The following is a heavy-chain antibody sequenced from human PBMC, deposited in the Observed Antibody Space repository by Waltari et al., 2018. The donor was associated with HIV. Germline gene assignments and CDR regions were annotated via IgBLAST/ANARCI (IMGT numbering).Heavy chain of an antibody. CDR2: ISHSGST. CDR1: GGSFTGYY. Sequence: QVQLQQWGAGLLKPSETLSLTCAVYGGSFTGYYSTWVRQPPGKGLEWIGEISHSGSTNYNPSLKSRVTISLDASRNQFSLKLTSVTAADTAVFYCARCKKVAIVAAGNYNWFDPWGQGTLVTVSS. CDR3: ARCKKVAIVAAGNYNWFDP. D-gene: IGHD2-15*01. J-gene: IGHJ5*02. V-gene: IGHV4-34*01.